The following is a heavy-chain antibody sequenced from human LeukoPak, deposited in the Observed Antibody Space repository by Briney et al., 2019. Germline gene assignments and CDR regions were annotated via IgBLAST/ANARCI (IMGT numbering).Heavy chain of an antibody. D-gene: IGHD6-19*01. J-gene: IGHJ2*01. V-gene: IGHV3-23*01. CDR2: ITGSSGST. CDR1: GFTFSNYA. Sequence: PGGSLRLSCAASGFTFSNYAMSWVRQAPGKGLEWVSAITGSSGSTYYADSVRGRSTISRDNSKNTLYLQMNSLRAEDTAVYYCAKKRSSGPGDFDLWGRGTLVTVSS. CDR3: AKKRSSGPGDFDL.